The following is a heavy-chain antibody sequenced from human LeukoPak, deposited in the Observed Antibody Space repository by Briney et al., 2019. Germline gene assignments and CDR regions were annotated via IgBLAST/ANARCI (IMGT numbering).Heavy chain of an antibody. Sequence: PSETLSLTRTVSGGSISSSSYYWGWIRQPPGKGLEWIGSMYYSGSSDYNPSLKSRVTISVDTSKKQFSLKLSSLTAADTAVYYCARRWSSGPTHFDYWGQGTLVTVSS. CDR2: MYYSGSS. CDR1: GGSISSSSYY. D-gene: IGHD6-19*01. V-gene: IGHV4-39*01. CDR3: ARRWSSGPTHFDY. J-gene: IGHJ4*02.